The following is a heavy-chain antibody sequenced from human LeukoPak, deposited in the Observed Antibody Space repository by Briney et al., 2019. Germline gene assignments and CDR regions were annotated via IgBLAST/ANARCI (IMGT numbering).Heavy chain of an antibody. CDR3: TRYSGRTDY. Sequence: GRSLRLSCTSSGFTFGTYAVSWFRQAPGKGLEWVAFIRGKTFGGTTEYAASVKGRFTISRDDSKSIAYLQMNSLKTEDTAVYYCTRYSGRTDYWGQGTLVSVSS. J-gene: IGHJ4*02. D-gene: IGHD5-18*01. V-gene: IGHV3-49*03. CDR2: IRGKTFGGTT. CDR1: GFTFGTYA.